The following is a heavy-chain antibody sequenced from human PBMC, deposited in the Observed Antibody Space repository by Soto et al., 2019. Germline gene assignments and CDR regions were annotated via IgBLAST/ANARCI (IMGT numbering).Heavy chain of an antibody. J-gene: IGHJ6*02. CDR3: ARGHLWFGELLPTFGYYYGMDV. CDR1: GYTFTSYD. CDR2: MNPNSGNT. D-gene: IGHD3-10*01. V-gene: IGHV1-8*01. Sequence: ASVKVSCKASGYTFTSYDINWVRQATGQGLEWMGWMNPNSGNTGYAQKFQGRVTMTRNTSISTAYMELSSLRSEDTAVYYCARGHLWFGELLPTFGYYYGMDVWGQGTTVTVSS.